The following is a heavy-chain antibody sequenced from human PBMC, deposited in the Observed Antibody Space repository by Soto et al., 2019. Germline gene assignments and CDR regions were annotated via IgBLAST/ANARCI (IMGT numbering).Heavy chain of an antibody. CDR1: GFNVNSDY. CDR2: IYSGETT. D-gene: IGHD2-21*02. Sequence: EVQLVESGGGLIHPGGSLRLSCAASGFNVNSDYMNWVRQTPGKGLEWVASIYSGETTYYADSVRGRFTISSDKSKNTLYVQLSSLRIGDTAVYYCTRDGRGLGRLSLFEYWGQGVLVTVSS. J-gene: IGHJ4*02. CDR3: TRDGRGLGRLSLFEY. V-gene: IGHV3-53*01.